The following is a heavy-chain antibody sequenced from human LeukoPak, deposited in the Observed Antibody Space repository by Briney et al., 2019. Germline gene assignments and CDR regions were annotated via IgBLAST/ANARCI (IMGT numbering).Heavy chain of an antibody. CDR3: AGSYYYDSSGYSASIDY. J-gene: IGHJ4*02. V-gene: IGHV4-59*01. Sequence: SETLSLTCTVSGGSISSYYWSWIRQPPGKGLEWIGYIYYSGSTNYNPSLKSRVTISVDTSKNQFSLKLSSVTAADTAVYYCAGSYYYDSSGYSASIDYWGQGTLVTVSS. CDR2: IYYSGST. CDR1: GGSISSYY. D-gene: IGHD3-22*01.